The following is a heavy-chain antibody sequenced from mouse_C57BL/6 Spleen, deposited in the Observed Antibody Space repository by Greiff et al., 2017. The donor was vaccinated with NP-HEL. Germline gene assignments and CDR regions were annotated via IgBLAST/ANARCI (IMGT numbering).Heavy chain of an antibody. J-gene: IGHJ3*01. CDR3: APNYYGSPAWFAY. Sequence: VQLKESVAELVRPGASVKLSCTASGFNIKNTYMHWVKQRPEQGLEWIGRIDPANGNTKYAPKFQGKATITADTSSNTAYLQLSSLTSEDTAIYYCAPNYYGSPAWFAYWGQGTLVTVSA. CDR1: GFNIKNTY. D-gene: IGHD1-1*01. V-gene: IGHV14-3*01. CDR2: IDPANGNT.